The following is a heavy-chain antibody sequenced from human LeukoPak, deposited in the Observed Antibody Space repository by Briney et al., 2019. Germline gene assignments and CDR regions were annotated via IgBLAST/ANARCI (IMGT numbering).Heavy chain of an antibody. CDR1: GFTFSHFG. Sequence: PGRSLRLSCAASGFTFSHFGMHWVRQAPGKGLEWVAVIWSDGTNEYYADSVKGRFSISRDNSKNTVSLQMNSLRTEDTAVYFCAKDAQRGYDYSDSLQYWGQGTLVTVCS. CDR2: IWSDGTNE. V-gene: IGHV3-33*03. CDR3: AKDAQRGYDYSDSLQY. D-gene: IGHD4-11*01. J-gene: IGHJ4*02.